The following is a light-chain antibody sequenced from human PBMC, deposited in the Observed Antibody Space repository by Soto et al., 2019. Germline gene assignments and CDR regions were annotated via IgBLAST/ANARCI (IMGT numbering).Light chain of an antibody. CDR2: EGN. Sequence: QSALTQPASVSGSPGQSITISCTGASGDVGSFNSVSWYQQHTAKAPKLVIYEGNKRPSGVSNRFSGAKSGNTASLTISGLQAEDEADYYCCSYAGTWVFGGGIKLTVL. CDR3: CSYAGTWV. CDR1: SGDVGSFNS. V-gene: IGLV2-23*01. J-gene: IGLJ3*02.